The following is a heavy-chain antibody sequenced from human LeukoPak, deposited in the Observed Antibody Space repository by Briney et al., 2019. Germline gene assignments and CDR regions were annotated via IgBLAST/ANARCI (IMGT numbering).Heavy chain of an antibody. CDR3: ARDAQYSSSSAYFDY. V-gene: IGHV1-69*05. CDR1: GGTFSSYA. Sequence: SVKVSCKASGGTFSSYAISWVRQAPGQGLEWMGRIIPVFGTANYAQKFQGRVTITTDESTSTAYMELSSLRSEDTAVYYCARDAQYSSSSAYFDYWGQGTLVTVSS. J-gene: IGHJ4*02. D-gene: IGHD6-6*01. CDR2: IIPVFGTA.